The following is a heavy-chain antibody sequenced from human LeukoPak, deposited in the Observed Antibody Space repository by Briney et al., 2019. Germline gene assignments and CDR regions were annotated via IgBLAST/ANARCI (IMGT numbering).Heavy chain of an antibody. D-gene: IGHD3-22*01. CDR3: AKGPYYYDSSGYYYVFDY. Sequence: GGSLRLSCAASGFTFSSYGMHWVRQAPGKGLEWVAVISYDGSIKYYADSVKGRFTISRDNSKNTLYLQMNSLRAEDTAVYYCAKGPYYYDSSGYYYVFDYWGQGTLVTVSS. CDR1: GFTFSSYG. J-gene: IGHJ4*02. CDR2: ISYDGSIK. V-gene: IGHV3-30*18.